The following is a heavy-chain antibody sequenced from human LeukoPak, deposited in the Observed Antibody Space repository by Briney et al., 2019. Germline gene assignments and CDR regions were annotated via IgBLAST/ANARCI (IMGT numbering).Heavy chain of an antibody. CDR3: ASGVGATSSSDY. D-gene: IGHD1-26*01. Sequence: GASVKVSCKASGYTFTGYYMHWMRQAPGQGLEWRGRINPNSGGTNYAQKFQGRVTMTRDTSISTAYMELSRLRSDDTAVYYCASGVGATSSSDYWGQGTLVTVSS. V-gene: IGHV1-2*06. CDR1: GYTFTGYY. J-gene: IGHJ4*02. CDR2: INPNSGGT.